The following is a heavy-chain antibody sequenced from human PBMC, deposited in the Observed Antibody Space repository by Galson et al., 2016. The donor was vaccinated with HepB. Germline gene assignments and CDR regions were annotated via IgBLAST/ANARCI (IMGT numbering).Heavy chain of an antibody. CDR3: ARNRSIVPVPGGFNGGWFDP. CDR1: GDSISSGNYY. Sequence: SETLSLTCTVSGDSISSGNYYWAWIRQPPGKGLEWIGSIYYSGSTHYNPSLKSRVTISVDTSKNQFSLNLNSVTGADTAVYFCARNRSIVPVPGGFNGGWFDPWGQGILVTVSS. J-gene: IGHJ5*02. V-gene: IGHV4-39*01. D-gene: IGHD2-8*01. CDR2: IYYSGST.